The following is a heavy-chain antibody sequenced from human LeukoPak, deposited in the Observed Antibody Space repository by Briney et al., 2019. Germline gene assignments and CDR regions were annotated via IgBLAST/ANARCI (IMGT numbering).Heavy chain of an antibody. CDR2: IYYSGST. CDR3: ARGYSSGWVDY. D-gene: IGHD6-19*01. Sequence: SETLSLTCTVSGGSISSSSYYWGWNRQPPGKGLEWIGSIYYSGSTYYNPSLKSRVTISVDTSKNQFSLKLSSVTAADTAVYYCARGYSSGWVDYWGQGTLVTVSS. V-gene: IGHV4-39*01. CDR1: GGSISSSSYY. J-gene: IGHJ4*02.